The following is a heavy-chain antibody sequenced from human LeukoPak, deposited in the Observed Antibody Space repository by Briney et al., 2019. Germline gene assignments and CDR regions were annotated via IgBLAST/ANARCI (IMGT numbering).Heavy chain of an antibody. CDR1: GYSFTSYW. CDR3: ARHPLGYSYGSDAFDI. J-gene: IGHJ3*02. V-gene: IGHV5-51*01. D-gene: IGHD5-18*01. CDR2: IYPGDSDT. Sequence: PGESLKISCKGSGYSFTSYWIGWVRQMPGKGLEWMGLIYPGDSDTRYSPSFQGQVTISADKSISTAYPHWSSLKASDTAMYYCARHPLGYSYGSDAFDIWGQGTMVTVSS.